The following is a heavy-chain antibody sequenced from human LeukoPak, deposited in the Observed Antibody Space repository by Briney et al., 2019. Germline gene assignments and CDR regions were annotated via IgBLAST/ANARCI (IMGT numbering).Heavy chain of an antibody. Sequence: SETLSLTCTVSGGSISSYYWSWIRQPPGKGLEWIGYIYYSGSTNYNPSLKSRVTILVDTSKNQFSLKLSSVTAADTAVYYCARGSRIVGATTFRSVGPPFDYWGQGTLVTVSS. CDR3: ARGSRIVGATTFRSVGPPFDY. CDR1: GGSISSYY. CDR2: IYYSGST. J-gene: IGHJ4*02. V-gene: IGHV4-59*12. D-gene: IGHD1-26*01.